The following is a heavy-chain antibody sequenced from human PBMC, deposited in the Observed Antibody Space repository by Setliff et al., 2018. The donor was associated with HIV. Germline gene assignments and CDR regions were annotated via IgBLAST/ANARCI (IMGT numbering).Heavy chain of an antibody. CDR1: GGSIEFSSYC. D-gene: IGHD1-1*01. CDR3: ARLRGLNLEPFDY. J-gene: IGHJ4*02. V-gene: IGHV4-39*01. Sequence: PSETLSLTCSVSGGSIEFSSYCWGWIRQPPGKGLEWIGSVYYSGSTYYNPSLKSRLTISVDTSTNKFSLKLSSVTAADTAVYYCARLRGLNLEPFDYWGQGTLVTVSS. CDR2: VYYSGST.